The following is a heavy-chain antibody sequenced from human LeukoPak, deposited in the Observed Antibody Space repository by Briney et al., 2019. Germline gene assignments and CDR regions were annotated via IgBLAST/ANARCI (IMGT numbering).Heavy chain of an antibody. Sequence: GGSLRLSCAASGFTISNYYMSWVRQAPGKGLEWVSVIFDGNATYYADSVRGRFTVSRDKSKNTLNLQMNGLRVEDTGVYYCARDRGSSWPFDCWGQGTLVTVSS. V-gene: IGHV3-53*01. J-gene: IGHJ4*02. D-gene: IGHD6-13*01. CDR3: ARDRGSSWPFDC. CDR2: IFDGNAT. CDR1: GFTISNYY.